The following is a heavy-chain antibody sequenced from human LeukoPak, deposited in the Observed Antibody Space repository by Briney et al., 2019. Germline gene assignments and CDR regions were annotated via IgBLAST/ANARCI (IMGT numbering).Heavy chain of an antibody. Sequence: SETLSLTCTVSGGSISSYYCTWIRQPPGKGLEWIGYIYHSGSTNYNPSLKSRVTISVDTSQNQFYLKLSSVTAADTAVYYCARDGYSGSDALWGQGTLVTVSS. CDR1: GGSISSYY. D-gene: IGHD5-12*01. CDR2: IYHSGST. CDR3: ARDGYSGSDAL. J-gene: IGHJ4*02. V-gene: IGHV4-59*01.